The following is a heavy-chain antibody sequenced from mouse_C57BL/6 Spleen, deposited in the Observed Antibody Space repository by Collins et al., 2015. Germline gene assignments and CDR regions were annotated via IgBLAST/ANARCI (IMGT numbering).Heavy chain of an antibody. CDR1: GFTFSSYT. CDR2: ISNGGGST. CDR3: ARREYAMDY. J-gene: IGHJ4*01. V-gene: IGHV5-12-2*01. Sequence: EVKLVESGGGLVQPGGSLKLSCAASGFTFSSYTMSWVRQTPEKRLEWVAYISNGGGSTYYPDTVKGRFTISRDNAKNTLYLQMSSLKSEDTAMYYCARREYAMDYWGQGTSVTVSS.